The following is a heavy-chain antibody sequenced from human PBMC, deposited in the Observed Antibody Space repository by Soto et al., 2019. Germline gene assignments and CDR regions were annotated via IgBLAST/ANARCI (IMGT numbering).Heavy chain of an antibody. CDR1: GGSISSGGYS. V-gene: IGHV4-30-2*01. J-gene: IGHJ5*02. D-gene: IGHD3-16*02. Sequence: TSETLSLTCAVSGGSISSGGYSWSWIRQPPGKGLEWIGYIYHSGSTYYNPSLKSRVTISVDRSKNQFSLKLSSVTAADTAVYYCARGVQHYDYVWGSYRPTHWFDPWGQGTLVTVSS. CDR3: ARGVQHYDYVWGSYRPTHWFDP. CDR2: IYHSGST.